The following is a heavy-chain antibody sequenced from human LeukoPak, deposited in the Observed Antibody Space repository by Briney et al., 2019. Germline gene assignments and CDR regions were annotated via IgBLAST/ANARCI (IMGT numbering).Heavy chain of an antibody. J-gene: IGHJ4*02. CDR3: ARGGIYGDSYFDY. D-gene: IGHD4-17*01. Sequence: GGSLRLSCAASGFTVSSNYMSWVRQAPGKGLEWVPAISANGGSTFYADSVKGRFTVSRDSSKDTLYLQMNSLRAEDTAVYYCARGGIYGDSYFDYWGQGTLVTVSS. CDR2: ISANGGST. CDR1: GFTVSSNY. V-gene: IGHV3-23*01.